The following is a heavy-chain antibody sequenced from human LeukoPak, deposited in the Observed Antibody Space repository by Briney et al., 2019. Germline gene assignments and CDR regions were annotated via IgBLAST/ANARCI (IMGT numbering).Heavy chain of an antibody. Sequence: ASVKVSCKASGYTFTGYYMHWVRQTPGQGREWMGWINPNSGGTNYAQKCQGRVTMTRDTSISTAYRELSRLRSDDTAVYYCARVTTTVVTRFAYWGQGTLVTVSS. J-gene: IGHJ4*02. CDR2: INPNSGGT. CDR1: GYTFTGYY. CDR3: ARVTTTVVTRFAY. V-gene: IGHV1-2*02. D-gene: IGHD4-23*01.